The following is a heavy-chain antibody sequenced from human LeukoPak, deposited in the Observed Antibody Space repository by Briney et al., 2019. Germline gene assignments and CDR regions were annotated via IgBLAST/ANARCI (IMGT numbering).Heavy chain of an antibody. CDR2: ISYDGSNK. J-gene: IGHJ6*02. CDR1: GFTFSSYG. D-gene: IGHD6-19*01. CDR3: ARVTIAVAGGQIYYYGMDV. Sequence: PGGSLRLSCAASGFTFSSYGMHWVRQAPGKGLEWVAVISYDGSNKYYADSVKGRFTISRDNSKNTLYLQMNSLRAEDTAVYYCARVTIAVAGGQIYYYGMDVWGQGTTVTVSS. V-gene: IGHV3-30*03.